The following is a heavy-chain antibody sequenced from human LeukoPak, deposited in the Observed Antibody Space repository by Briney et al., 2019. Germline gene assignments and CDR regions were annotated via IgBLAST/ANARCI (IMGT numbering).Heavy chain of an antibody. CDR1: GGSISSYY. V-gene: IGHV4-59*01. J-gene: IGHJ6*03. CDR2: IYYSGST. CDR3: ARGIRAYYYYYYMDV. Sequence: SETLSLTCTVSGGSISSYYWSWIRQPPGKGPEWIGYIYYSGSTNYNPSLKSRVTISVDTSKNQFSLKLSSVTAADTAVYYCARGIRAYYYYYYMDVWGKGTTVTVSS.